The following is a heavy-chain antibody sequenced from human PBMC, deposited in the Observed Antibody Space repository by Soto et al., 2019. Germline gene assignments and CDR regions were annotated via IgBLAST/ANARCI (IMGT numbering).Heavy chain of an antibody. CDR2: IDWNGANI. V-gene: IGHV3-9*01. Sequence: EVQLVESGGGLVQPGLSLRLSCAASGFTFNDFAMHWVLQAPGKGLEWVASIDWNGANIAYAASVEGRFTISRDNVKNSLFLQMNSLRAEDTAFYFCARDSGIVAAGRFSFDPRGQGTLVTVSS. CDR3: ARDSGIVAAGRFSFDP. D-gene: IGHD6-13*01. J-gene: IGHJ5*02. CDR1: GFTFNDFA.